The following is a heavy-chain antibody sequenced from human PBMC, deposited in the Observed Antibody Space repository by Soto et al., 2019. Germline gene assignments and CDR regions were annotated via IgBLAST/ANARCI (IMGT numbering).Heavy chain of an antibody. CDR1: GYTFPTNY. J-gene: IGHJ4*02. CDR3: ARADTLSDYFDY. D-gene: IGHD5-18*01. CDR2: INPTGGTT. Sequence: ASVKVSCKASGYTFPTNYIHWVRQAPGQGLEWMGIINPTGGTTNYAQKFQGRITMTRDTSTSTVYMALNSLKSEDTAVYYCARADTLSDYFDYWGQGTLVTVSS. V-gene: IGHV1-46*01.